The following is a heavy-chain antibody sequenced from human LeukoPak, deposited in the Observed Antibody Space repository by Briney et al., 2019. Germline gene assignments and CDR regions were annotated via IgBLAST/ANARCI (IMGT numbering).Heavy chain of an antibody. V-gene: IGHV1-58*01. Sequence: GASVKVSCKASGFTFTSSAVQWVRQARGQGLEWIGWIVVGSGNTNYAQKFQERVTINRDMSTSTAYMELSSLRSEDTAVYYCATDDVTTGTKTALGYWGQRTLVTVSS. CDR1: GFTFTSSA. CDR3: ATDDVTTGTKTALGY. CDR2: IVVGSGNT. J-gene: IGHJ4*02. D-gene: IGHD1-1*01.